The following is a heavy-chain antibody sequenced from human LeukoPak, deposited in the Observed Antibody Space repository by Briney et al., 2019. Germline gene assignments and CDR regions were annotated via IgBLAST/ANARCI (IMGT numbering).Heavy chain of an antibody. Sequence: PSETLSLTCTVSGGSISSYYWSWIRQPPGKGLEWIGSIYHSGSTYYNPSLKSRVTISVDTSKNQFSLKLSSVTAADTAVYYCASGVRGVIITVVDYWGQGTLVTVSS. J-gene: IGHJ4*02. D-gene: IGHD3-10*01. CDR1: GGSISSYY. CDR3: ASGVRGVIITVVDY. CDR2: IYHSGST. V-gene: IGHV4-59*08.